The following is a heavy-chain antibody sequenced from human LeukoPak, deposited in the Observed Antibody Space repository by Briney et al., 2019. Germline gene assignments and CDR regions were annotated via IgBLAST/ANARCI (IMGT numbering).Heavy chain of an antibody. J-gene: IGHJ4*02. Sequence: PGGSLRLSCAASGFTFSSYAMHWVRQAPGKGLEWVAVISYDGSNKYYADSVRGRFTISRDNAKNSLYLQLNSLRAEDTAVYYCARDDWSGYYPDYWGQGTLSPSPQ. V-gene: IGHV3-30*04. D-gene: IGHD3-3*01. CDR2: ISYDGSNK. CDR1: GFTFSSYA. CDR3: ARDDWSGYYPDY.